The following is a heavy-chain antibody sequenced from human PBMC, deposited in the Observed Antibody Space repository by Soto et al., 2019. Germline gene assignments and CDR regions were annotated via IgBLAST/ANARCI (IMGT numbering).Heavy chain of an antibody. CDR3: AKNIQLWFFRYGMDV. CDR1: GFTFSSYA. CDR2: ISGSGGST. J-gene: IGHJ6*02. Sequence: GGSLRLSCAASGFTFSSYAMSWVRQAPGKGLEWVSAISGSGGSTYYADSVKGRFTISRDNSKNTLYLQMNSLRAEDTAVYYCAKNIQLWFFRYGMDVWGQGTTVTVSS. D-gene: IGHD5-18*01. V-gene: IGHV3-23*01.